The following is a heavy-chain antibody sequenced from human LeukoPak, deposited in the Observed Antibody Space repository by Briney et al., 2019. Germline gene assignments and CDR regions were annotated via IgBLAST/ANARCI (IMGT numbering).Heavy chain of an antibody. V-gene: IGHV3-30*04. CDR3: ARSLIPGRWYFDL. J-gene: IGHJ2*01. CDR1: GFTFSSFP. CDR2: ISTDGSYK. Sequence: QAGGSLRLSCAVSGFTFSSFPFHWVRQAPGKGLEWVAAISTDGSYKYHGVSVKGRFTISRDNPMNTLYLQMNGLRPDDTAVYYCARSLIPGRWYFDLWGRGTLVTVSS. D-gene: IGHD3-16*01.